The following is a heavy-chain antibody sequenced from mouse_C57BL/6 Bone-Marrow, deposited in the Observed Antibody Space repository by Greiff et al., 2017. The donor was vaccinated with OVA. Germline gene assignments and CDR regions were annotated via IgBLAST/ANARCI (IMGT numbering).Heavy chain of an antibody. J-gene: IGHJ4*01. CDR3: ARERRPTVVAPYYAMDC. V-gene: IGHV1-50*01. CDR1: GYTFTSYW. CDR2: IDPSDSYT. D-gene: IGHD1-1*01. Sequence: QVQLQQSGAELVKPGASVKLSCKASGYTFTSYWMQWVKQRPGQGLEWIGEIDPSDSYTNYHQKFKGKATLTVDTSSSTAYMQLSSLTSEDSAVYYCARERRPTVVAPYYAMDCWGRGTSVSDSS.